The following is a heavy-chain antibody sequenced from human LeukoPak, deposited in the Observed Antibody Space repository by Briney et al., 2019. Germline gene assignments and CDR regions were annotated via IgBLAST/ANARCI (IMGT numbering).Heavy chain of an antibody. CDR1: GFTFSSYG. CDR2: IWYDGSNK. D-gene: IGHD6-13*01. V-gene: IGHV3-30*02. J-gene: IGHJ4*02. Sequence: GGSLRLSCAASGFTFSSYGMHWVRQAPGKGLEWVAVIWYDGSNKYYADSVKGRFTISRDNSKNTLYLQMNSLRAEDTALYYCAKDIRAAHDGIAAAGTLGDYWGQGTLVTVSS. CDR3: AKDIRAAHDGIAAAGTLGDY.